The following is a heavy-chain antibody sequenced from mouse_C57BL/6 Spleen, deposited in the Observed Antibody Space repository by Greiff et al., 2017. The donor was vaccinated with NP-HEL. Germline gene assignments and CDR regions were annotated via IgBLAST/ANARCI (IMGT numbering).Heavy chain of an antibody. CDR3: ARRGYYYGSSGYFDV. CDR1: GYTFTSYW. CDR2: IDPSDSYT. J-gene: IGHJ1*03. Sequence: VQLQQPGAELVMPGASVKLSCKASGYTFTSYWMHWVKQRPGQGLEWIGEIDPSDSYTNYNPKFKGKSTLTVDKSSSTAYMQLSSLTSEDSAVYYCARRGYYYGSSGYFDVWGTGTTVTVSS. D-gene: IGHD1-1*01. V-gene: IGHV1-69*01.